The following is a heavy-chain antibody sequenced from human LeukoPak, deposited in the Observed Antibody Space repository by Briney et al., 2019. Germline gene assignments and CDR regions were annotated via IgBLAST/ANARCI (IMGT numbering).Heavy chain of an antibody. Sequence: SVKVSCKASGGTFSSYGISWVRQAPGQGLEWMGGIIPIFGTANYAQKFQGRVTITADESTSTAYMELSSLRSEDTAVYYCARTMNSGWDYYYYGMDVWGQGTTVTVSS. CDR2: IIPIFGTA. V-gene: IGHV1-69*13. J-gene: IGHJ6*02. D-gene: IGHD6-19*01. CDR1: GGTFSSYG. CDR3: ARTMNSGWDYYYYGMDV.